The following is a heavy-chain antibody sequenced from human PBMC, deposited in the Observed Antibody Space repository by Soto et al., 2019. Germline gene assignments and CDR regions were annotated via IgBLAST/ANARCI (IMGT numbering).Heavy chain of an antibody. J-gene: IGHJ4*02. CDR2: ISGGASDK. CDR3: VREDWHRFDS. CDR1: GFMFSAYW. Sequence: EVQLVESGGRLVQPGGSLRLSCAASGFMFSAYWMSWVRQDPGKGLEWVATISGGASDKFYVDSVKGRFTISRDDSKNTLYLQMNSLRDEDTAVYYCVREDWHRFDSWGQGTLDTVSS. D-gene: IGHD2-21*01. V-gene: IGHV3-7*01.